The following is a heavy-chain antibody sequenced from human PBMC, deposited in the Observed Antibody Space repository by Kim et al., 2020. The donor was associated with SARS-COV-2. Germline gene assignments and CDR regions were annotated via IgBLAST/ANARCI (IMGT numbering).Heavy chain of an antibody. D-gene: IGHD4-17*01. CDR1: GFTFSSYS. J-gene: IGHJ4*02. CDR3: ARVWEDYGDYACFDY. Sequence: GGSLRLSCAASGFTFSSYSMNWVRQAPGKGLEWVSYISSSSSTIYYADSVKGRFTISRDNAKNSLYLQMNSLRDEDTAVYYCARVWEDYGDYACFDYWGQGTLVTVSS. CDR2: ISSSSSTI. V-gene: IGHV3-48*02.